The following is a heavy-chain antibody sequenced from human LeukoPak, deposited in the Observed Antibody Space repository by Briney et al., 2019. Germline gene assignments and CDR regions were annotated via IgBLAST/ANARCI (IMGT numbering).Heavy chain of an antibody. CDR2: IHYSGNT. Sequence: PSETLSLTCAVYGGSFSSYFWSWIRQPPGKGLEWIGSIHYSGNTYYNPSLKSRVTMSVDTSKNLFSLKVNSVTAADTAVYYCARDRAQTYYYGSGSSFDPWGQGTLVTVSS. V-gene: IGHV4-34*01. CDR1: GGSFSSYF. D-gene: IGHD3-10*01. CDR3: ARDRAQTYYYGSGSSFDP. J-gene: IGHJ5*02.